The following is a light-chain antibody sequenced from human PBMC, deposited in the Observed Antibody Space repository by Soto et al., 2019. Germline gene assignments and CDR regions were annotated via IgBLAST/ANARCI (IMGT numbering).Light chain of an antibody. V-gene: IGKV3-15*01. CDR2: ETS. CDR3: QQYNKWPLT. J-gene: IGKJ4*01. Sequence: EIMMTQSPATLSVSPGERATLSCRASQSVSRNLAWYQQKPGQAPRLLIYETSTRATGIPARFSGTGSGTEFTLSISSLQSEDFAVYPCQQYNKWPLTFGGGTRVEIK. CDR1: QSVSRN.